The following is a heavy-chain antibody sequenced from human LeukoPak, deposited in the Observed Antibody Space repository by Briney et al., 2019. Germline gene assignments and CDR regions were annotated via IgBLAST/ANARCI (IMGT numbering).Heavy chain of an antibody. V-gene: IGHV3-30*02. CDR2: IRSDGSNK. CDR1: GFIFSNYA. CDR3: ARDRRLGSSWSLDC. D-gene: IGHD6-13*01. Sequence: PGGSLRLSCAASGFIFSNYAMYWVRQAPGKGLEWVAFIRSDGSNKYYVDSVKGRFTISRDNSKNTVSIQMNSLRGEDTAVYYCARDRRLGSSWSLDCWGQGTLVTVSS. J-gene: IGHJ4*02.